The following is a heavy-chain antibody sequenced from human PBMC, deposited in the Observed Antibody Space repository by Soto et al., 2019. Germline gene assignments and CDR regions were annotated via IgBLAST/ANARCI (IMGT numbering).Heavy chain of an antibody. D-gene: IGHD3-3*01. CDR3: ARGAGRKRITIFGVVMDHDAFDI. CDR1: GYTFTSYD. V-gene: IGHV1-8*01. J-gene: IGHJ3*02. Sequence: GASVKVSCKASGYTFTSYDINWVRQATGQGLEWMGWMNPNSGNTGYAQKFQGRVTMTRNTSISTAYMEMSSLRSEDTAVYYCARGAGRKRITIFGVVMDHDAFDIWGQGTMVTVSS. CDR2: MNPNSGNT.